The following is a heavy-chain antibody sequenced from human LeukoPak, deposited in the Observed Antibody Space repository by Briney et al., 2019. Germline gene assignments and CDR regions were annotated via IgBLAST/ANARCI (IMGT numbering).Heavy chain of an antibody. CDR2: ISGSGGST. Sequence: GGSLRLSCAASGFTFSSYAMSWVRQAPGKGLEWVSAISGSGGSTYYADSVKGRFTISRDNSKNTLYLQMNSLRAEDTAVYHCAKDPRRFSAFDYWGQGTLVTVSS. D-gene: IGHD3-3*01. CDR1: GFTFSSYA. CDR3: AKDPRRFSAFDY. V-gene: IGHV3-23*01. J-gene: IGHJ4*02.